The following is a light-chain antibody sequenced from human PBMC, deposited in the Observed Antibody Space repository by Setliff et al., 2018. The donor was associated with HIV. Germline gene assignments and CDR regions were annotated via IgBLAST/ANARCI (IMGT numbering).Light chain of an antibody. J-gene: IGLJ1*01. CDR1: SSDVGGYNY. Sequence: QSVLTQPPSASGSPGQSVTISCTGTSSDVGGYNYVSWYQQHPGKAPKLMIYDVTTRPSGVSNRFSGSKSGNTASLTISGLQAEDEADYYCSIHRSRGYVFGTGTKVTVL. V-gene: IGLV2-14*01. CDR3: SIHRSRGYV. CDR2: DVT.